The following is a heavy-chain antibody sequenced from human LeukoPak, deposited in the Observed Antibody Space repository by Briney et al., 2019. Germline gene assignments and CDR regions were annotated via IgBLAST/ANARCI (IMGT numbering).Heavy chain of an antibody. CDR2: FVPEDGGA. V-gene: IGHV1-24*01. D-gene: IGHD3-10*01. Sequence: GSSVTVSCKLSGDTLPELSMHWVRQSPGKGLEWMGGFVPEDGGAIYAQKFQGRVTMTEDTSTDTAYMELSSLRSDDTAVYFCATLPRGHLFDSWGQGTLVTVSS. J-gene: IGHJ4*02. CDR1: GDTLPELS. CDR3: ATLPRGHLFDS.